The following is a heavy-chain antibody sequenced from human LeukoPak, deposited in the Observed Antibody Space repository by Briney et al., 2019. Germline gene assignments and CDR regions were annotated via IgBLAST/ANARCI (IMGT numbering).Heavy chain of an antibody. CDR2: IRYDGSNK. CDR1: GFTFSSYG. V-gene: IGHV3-30*02. J-gene: IGHJ5*02. D-gene: IGHD6-6*01. Sequence: GGSLRLSCAASGFTFSSYGMHWVRQAPGKGLEWVAFIRYDGSNKYYADSVKGRFTISRDNSKNTLYLQMNSLRAEDTAVYYCANGFRAARLPPVDPWGRGTLVTVSS. CDR3: ANGFRAARLPPVDP.